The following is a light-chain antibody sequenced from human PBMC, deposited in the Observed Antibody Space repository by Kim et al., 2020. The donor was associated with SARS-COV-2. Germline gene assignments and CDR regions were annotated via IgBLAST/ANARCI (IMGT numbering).Light chain of an antibody. V-gene: IGKV1-17*01. Sequence: ASVGDRVTMPCRARQDIRNDLGWYQQNPGRAPKRLIYGASSLQSGVPSRFSGSGSGTEFTLTISSLQPEDFATYFCLQHNTYPITFGQGTRLEIK. CDR1: QDIRND. CDR3: LQHNTYPIT. CDR2: GAS. J-gene: IGKJ5*01.